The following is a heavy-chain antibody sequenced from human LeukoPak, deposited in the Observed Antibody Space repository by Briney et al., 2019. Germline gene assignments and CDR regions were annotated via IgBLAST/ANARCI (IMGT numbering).Heavy chain of an antibody. J-gene: IGHJ4*02. Sequence: PGGSLRLSCAASGFTFSSYSMNWVRQAPGKGLEWVSSISSSSSYIYYADSVKGRFTISRDNSKNTLYLQMNSLRAEDTAVYYCAKSIVVAAAGNYWGQGTLVTVSS. D-gene: IGHD6-13*01. CDR2: ISSSSSYI. CDR3: AKSIVVAAAGNY. CDR1: GFTFSSYS. V-gene: IGHV3-21*04.